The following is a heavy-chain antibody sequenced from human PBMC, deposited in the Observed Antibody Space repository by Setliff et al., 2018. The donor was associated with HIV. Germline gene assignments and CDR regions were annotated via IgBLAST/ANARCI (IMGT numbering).Heavy chain of an antibody. D-gene: IGHD5-18*01. CDR2: IYYSGNT. V-gene: IGHV4-39*01. CDR1: GGSISSNIYY. J-gene: IGHJ4*02. CDR3: ARPSTRGYSYAVYDY. Sequence: SETLSLTCTVSGGSISSNIYYWGWIRRPPGRGLEWIGSIYYSGNTYYNPSLKRRVTMSVDTSNNQFSLSLTSVTATDTATYYCARPSTRGYSYAVYDYWGQGTLVTVSS.